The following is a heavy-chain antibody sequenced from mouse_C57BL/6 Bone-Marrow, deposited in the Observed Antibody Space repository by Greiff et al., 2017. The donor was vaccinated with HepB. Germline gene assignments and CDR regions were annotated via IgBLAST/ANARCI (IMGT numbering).Heavy chain of an antibody. CDR1: GYTFTSYW. CDR2: INPSSGDT. V-gene: IGHV1-7*01. Sequence: QVQLQQSGAELAKPGASVKLSCKASGYTFTSYWMHWVKQRPGQGREWIGYINPSSGDTKYNQKFKDKATLTADKSTSTAYMQLSSLTYEDSAVDYCARLYGSSYWYFDVWGTGTTVTVSS. CDR3: ARLYGSSYWYFDV. D-gene: IGHD1-1*01. J-gene: IGHJ1*03.